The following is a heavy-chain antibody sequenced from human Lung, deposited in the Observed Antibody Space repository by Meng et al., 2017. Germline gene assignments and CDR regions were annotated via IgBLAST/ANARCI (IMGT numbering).Heavy chain of an antibody. D-gene: IGHD2-15*01. Sequence: QVMLMQSGAEVKKPGASVKVPCKAAGYTFTTYGIRWVRQAPGQGLEWMGWISPYNGYTSSIQKFQGRVTMTTDTSTSTAYMELMSLGSDDTAVYYCAILSHCTGGTCYPYDYWGQGTLVTVSS. J-gene: IGHJ4*02. CDR2: ISPYNGYT. CDR3: AILSHCTGGTCYPYDY. V-gene: IGHV1-18*01. CDR1: GYTFTTYG.